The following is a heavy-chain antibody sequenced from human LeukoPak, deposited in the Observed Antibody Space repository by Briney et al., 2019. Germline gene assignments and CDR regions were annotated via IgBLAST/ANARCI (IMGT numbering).Heavy chain of an antibody. CDR1: GFSFSSYA. D-gene: IGHD3-22*01. V-gene: IGHV3-23*01. J-gene: IGHJ4*02. CDR3: AKEGGDTYYYDSSGYWSLDY. CDR2: ISYSGGST. Sequence: GGSLRLSCAASGFSFSSYAMSWVRQAPGKGLEWVSGISYSGGSTYSADSVKGRFTISRDNSKNTLYLQMNSLRAEDTAVYYCAKEGGDTYYYDSSGYWSLDYWGQGTLVTVSS.